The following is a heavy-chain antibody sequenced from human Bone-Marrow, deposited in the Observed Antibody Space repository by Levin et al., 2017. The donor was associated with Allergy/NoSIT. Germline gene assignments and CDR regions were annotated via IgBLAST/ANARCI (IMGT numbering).Heavy chain of an antibody. J-gene: IGHJ3*02. CDR3: ARRAWFTTVDAFDI. CDR1: GGSISSSSYY. V-gene: IGHV4-39*01. CDR2: IYYSGST. Sequence: SETLSLTCTVSGGSISSSSYYWGWIRQPPGKGLEWIGSIYYSGSTYYNPSLKSRVTISVDTSKNQFSLKLSSVTAADTAVYYCARRAWFTTVDAFDIWGQGTMVTVSS. D-gene: IGHD3-10*01.